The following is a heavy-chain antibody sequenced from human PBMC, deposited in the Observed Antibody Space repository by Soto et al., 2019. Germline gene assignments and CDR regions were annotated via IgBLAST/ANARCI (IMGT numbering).Heavy chain of an antibody. D-gene: IGHD3-9*01. V-gene: IGHV1-3*01. CDR2: INAGNGNT. Sequence: ASVKVSCKASGYTFTSYAMHWVRQAPGQRLEWMGWINAGNGNTKYSQKFQGRLTITRDTSASTAYMELSSLRSEDTAVYYCARNLMDYDIVTGYYMAYYFDFWGQGTLVTVSS. CDR1: GYTFTSYA. J-gene: IGHJ4*01. CDR3: ARNLMDYDIVTGYYMAYYFDF.